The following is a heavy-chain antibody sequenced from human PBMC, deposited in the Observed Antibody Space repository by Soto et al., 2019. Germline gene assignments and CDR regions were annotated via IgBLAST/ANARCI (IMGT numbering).Heavy chain of an antibody. D-gene: IGHD4-17*01. CDR1: GFTFRTYA. V-gene: IGHV3-23*01. Sequence: GGSLRLSCAATGFTFRTYAMLWVRQAPGKGLEWVSVITGSGGSTYYADSVKGRFTISRDTSKNTLFLQMNSLRAEDTAVYYCAKDRYGDYGGIDYWGQGT. CDR2: ITGSGGST. CDR3: AKDRYGDYGGIDY. J-gene: IGHJ4*02.